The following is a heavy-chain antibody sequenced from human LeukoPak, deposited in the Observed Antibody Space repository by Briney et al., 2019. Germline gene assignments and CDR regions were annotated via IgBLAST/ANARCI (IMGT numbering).Heavy chain of an antibody. Sequence: PSETLSLTCTVSVYSISSGYYWGWIRQPPGKGLEWIGSIHHSGITYYNPSLKSRVTISVDTSKNQFSLRVDSVTAADTAVYYCASYLDAFDIWGQGTMVTVSS. V-gene: IGHV4-38-2*02. CDR1: VYSISSGYY. J-gene: IGHJ3*02. CDR3: ASYLDAFDI. CDR2: IHHSGIT.